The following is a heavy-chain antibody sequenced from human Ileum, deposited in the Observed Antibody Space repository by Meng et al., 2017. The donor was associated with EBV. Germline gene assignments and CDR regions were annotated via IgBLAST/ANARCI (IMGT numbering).Heavy chain of an antibody. D-gene: IGHD1-26*01. J-gene: IGHJ4*02. CDR2: FYEGTT. CDR1: GVSISGNY. Sequence: VHLQESGPGLVKPSGTLSLTCDGSGVSISGNYWSWIRQSPVKGLEWIGFFYEGTTNYNPSLKSRVTIAAGPANNQISLRLSSVTSADTAVYYCAKGGQWDPLDSWGRGILVTVSS. V-gene: IGHV4-59*01. CDR3: AKGGQWDPLDS.